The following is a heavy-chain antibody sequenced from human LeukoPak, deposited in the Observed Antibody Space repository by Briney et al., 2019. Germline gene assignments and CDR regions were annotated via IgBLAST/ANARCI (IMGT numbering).Heavy chain of an antibody. Sequence: GRSLRLSCAASGVTLSSYAMHWVRQAPGKGLEWVTVISYDGSNKYYADSVKGRFTISRDNSKNTLYLQMNSLRAEDTAVYYCARDSFRDGDYLDYWGQGTLVTVSS. D-gene: IGHD4-17*01. J-gene: IGHJ4*02. CDR2: ISYDGSNK. V-gene: IGHV3-30*04. CDR1: GVTLSSYA. CDR3: ARDSFRDGDYLDY.